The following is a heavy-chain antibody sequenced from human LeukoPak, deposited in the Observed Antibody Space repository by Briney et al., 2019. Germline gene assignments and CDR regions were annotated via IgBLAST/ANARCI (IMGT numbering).Heavy chain of an antibody. Sequence: ASVKVSCKASGYTFTSYYMHWVRQAPGQGLERMGIINPSGGSTSYAQKFQGRVTMTRDMSTSTVYMELSSLRTEDAAVYYCARVTIVGATRGGFDYWGQGTLVTASS. CDR2: INPSGGST. J-gene: IGHJ4*02. CDR1: GYTFTSYY. V-gene: IGHV1-46*01. CDR3: ARVTIVGATRGGFDY. D-gene: IGHD1-26*01.